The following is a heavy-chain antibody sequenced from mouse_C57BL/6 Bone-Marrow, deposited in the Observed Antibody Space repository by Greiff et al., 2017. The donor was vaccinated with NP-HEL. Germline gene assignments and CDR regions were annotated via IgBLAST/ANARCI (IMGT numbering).Heavy chain of an antibody. Sequence: EVKLVESGPGLVKPSQSLSLTCSVTGYSITSGYYWNWIRQFPGNKLEWMGYISYDGSNNYNPSLKNRISITRDTSKNQFFLKLKSGTTEDTATYYCARGGLRRENYWGQGTTLTVSS. V-gene: IGHV3-6*01. CDR3: ARGGLRRENY. CDR1: GYSITSGYY. D-gene: IGHD2-2*01. J-gene: IGHJ2*01. CDR2: ISYDGSN.